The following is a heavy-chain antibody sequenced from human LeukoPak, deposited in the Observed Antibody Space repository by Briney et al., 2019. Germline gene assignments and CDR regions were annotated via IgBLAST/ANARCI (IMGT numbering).Heavy chain of an antibody. CDR2: ISYDGSNK. V-gene: IGHV3-30*03. Sequence: GRSLRLSCAASGFTFSSYGMHWVRQAPGKGLEWVAVISYDGSNKYYADSVKGRFTISRDNSKNTPYLQMNSLRAEDTAVYYCATLSRTADYGDKVFDYWGQGTLVTVSS. CDR1: GFTFSSYG. J-gene: IGHJ4*02. D-gene: IGHD4-23*01. CDR3: ATLSRTADYGDKVFDY.